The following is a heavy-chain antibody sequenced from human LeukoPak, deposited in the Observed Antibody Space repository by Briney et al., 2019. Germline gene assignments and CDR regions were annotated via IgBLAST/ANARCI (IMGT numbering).Heavy chain of an antibody. D-gene: IGHD3-10*01. J-gene: IGHJ5*02. CDR2: IKEDGRQK. CDR3: AKQPMVRGVIGRIRENWFDP. Sequence: GGSLRLSCAASGFTGYWMTWVRQAPGKGLEWLANIKEDGRQKYYVDSVKGRFTISRDNAKNSLYLQMNSLRAEDTALYYRAKQPMVRGVIGRIRENWFDPWGQGTLVTVSS. V-gene: IGHV3-7*03. CDR1: GFTGYW.